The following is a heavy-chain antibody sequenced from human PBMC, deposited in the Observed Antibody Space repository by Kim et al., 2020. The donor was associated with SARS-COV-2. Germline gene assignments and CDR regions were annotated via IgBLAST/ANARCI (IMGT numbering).Heavy chain of an antibody. Sequence: YNPSLKSRVTIPVDTSKTQFSLKLSSVTAADTAVYYCATLNTAMANYFDYWGQGTLVTVSS. CDR3: ATLNTAMANYFDY. V-gene: IGHV4-39*01. D-gene: IGHD5-18*01. J-gene: IGHJ4*02.